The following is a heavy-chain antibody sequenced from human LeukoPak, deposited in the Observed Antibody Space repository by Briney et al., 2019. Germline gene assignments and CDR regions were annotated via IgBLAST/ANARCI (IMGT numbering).Heavy chain of an antibody. Sequence: ASVKVSCKASGGTFSSYAMSWVRQAPGKGLEWVSAISGSGGSTYYADSVKGRFTISRDNSKNTLYLQMNSLRAEDTAVYYCAKSPPPRRSPAGGKSGHKYYFDYWGQGTLVTVSS. CDR1: GGTFSSYA. D-gene: IGHD3-10*01. CDR3: AKSPPPRRSPAGGKSGHKYYFDY. J-gene: IGHJ4*02. CDR2: ISGSGGST. V-gene: IGHV3-23*01.